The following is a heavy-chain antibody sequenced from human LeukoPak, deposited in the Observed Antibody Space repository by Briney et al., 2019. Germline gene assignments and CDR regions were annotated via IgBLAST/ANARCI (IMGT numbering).Heavy chain of an antibody. J-gene: IGHJ4*02. V-gene: IGHV4-34*01. D-gene: IGHD3-10*01. CDR1: GFTFSSYG. Sequence: KSGGSLRLSCAASGFTFSSYGMHWVRQPPGKGLEWIGEINHSGSTNYNPSLKSRVTISVDTSKNQFSLKLSSVTAADTAVYYCARGAEEFLDYWGQGTLVTVPS. CDR2: INHSGST. CDR3: ARGAEEFLDY.